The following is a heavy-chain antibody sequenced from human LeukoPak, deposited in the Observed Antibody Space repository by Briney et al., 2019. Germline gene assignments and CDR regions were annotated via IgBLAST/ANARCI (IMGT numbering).Heavy chain of an antibody. Sequence: GGSLRLSCAASGFTFSNYNMNWVRQAPGKGLEWVSSISSSSSYIYYADSVKGRFTISRDNAKNSLYLQMNSLRAEDMALYYCAKGGGGTNYYYMDVWGKGTTVTVSS. CDR2: ISSSSSYI. V-gene: IGHV3-21*04. D-gene: IGHD1-1*01. CDR3: AKGGGGTNYYYMDV. J-gene: IGHJ6*03. CDR1: GFTFSNYN.